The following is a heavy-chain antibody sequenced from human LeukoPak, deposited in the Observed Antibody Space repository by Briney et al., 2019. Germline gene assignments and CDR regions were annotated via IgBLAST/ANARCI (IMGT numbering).Heavy chain of an antibody. Sequence: GGSLRLSCAASGFTFSSYWMHWVRQAPGKGLEWVSAISGSGGSTYYADSVKGRFTISRDNSKNTLYLQMNSLRAEDTAVYYCAKDRIAAAYYHMDVWGKGTTVTVSS. CDR2: ISGSGGST. J-gene: IGHJ6*03. CDR3: AKDRIAAAYYHMDV. D-gene: IGHD6-13*01. V-gene: IGHV3-23*01. CDR1: GFTFSSYW.